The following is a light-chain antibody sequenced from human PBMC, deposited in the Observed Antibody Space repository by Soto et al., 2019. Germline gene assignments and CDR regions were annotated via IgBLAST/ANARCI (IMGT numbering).Light chain of an antibody. Sequence: DIQMTQSPSSLSASVGDRVTITCRASQSISSYLNWYQQKPGKAPKLLIYAASSLQSGVPSRFSGSGSGTDFTLTISSLQPEDFATYYCQQSYSTTSITLGQGTRLEIK. CDR3: QQSYSTTSIT. CDR1: QSISSY. V-gene: IGKV1-39*01. J-gene: IGKJ5*01. CDR2: AAS.